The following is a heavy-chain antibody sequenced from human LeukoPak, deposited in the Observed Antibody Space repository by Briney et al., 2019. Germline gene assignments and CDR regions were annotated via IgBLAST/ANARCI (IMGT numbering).Heavy chain of an antibody. Sequence: ASVKVSCRASGYTFTGYYMHWVRQAPGQGLEWMGIINPSGGSTSYAQKFQGRVTMTRDTSTSTVYMELSSLRSEDTAVYYCARYSSGWSSFDYRSQGTLVTVSS. J-gene: IGHJ4*02. CDR3: ARYSSGWSSFDY. V-gene: IGHV1-46*01. D-gene: IGHD6-19*01. CDR1: GYTFTGYY. CDR2: INPSGGST.